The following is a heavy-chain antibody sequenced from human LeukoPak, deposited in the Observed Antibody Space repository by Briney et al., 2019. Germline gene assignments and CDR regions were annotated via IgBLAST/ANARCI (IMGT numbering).Heavy chain of an antibody. CDR3: ARSTEDSSTFLAF. V-gene: IGHV4-59*01. CDR1: GGSISSYY. CDR2: IYHSGST. J-gene: IGHJ4*02. D-gene: IGHD6-19*01. Sequence: PSETLSLTCIVSGGSISSYYWSWIRQPPGKGLEYIGYIYHSGSTNYNPSLKSRVTMSVDKSKNQCSLRLRSVTAADTAMYFCARSTEDSSTFLAFWGQGTLVTVSS.